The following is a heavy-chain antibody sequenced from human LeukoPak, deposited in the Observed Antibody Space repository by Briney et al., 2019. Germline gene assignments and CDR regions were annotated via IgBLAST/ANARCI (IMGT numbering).Heavy chain of an antibody. D-gene: IGHD3-9*01. CDR3: ARDTLTGSGLDAFDI. CDR2: ISAYNGNT. V-gene: IGHV1-18*01. J-gene: IGHJ3*02. Sequence: ASVKASCKASGYTFTSYGISWVRQAPGQGLEWMGWISAYNGNTNYAQKLQGRVTMTTDTSTSTAYMELRSLRSDDTAVYYCARDTLTGSGLDAFDIWGQGTMVTVSS. CDR1: GYTFTSYG.